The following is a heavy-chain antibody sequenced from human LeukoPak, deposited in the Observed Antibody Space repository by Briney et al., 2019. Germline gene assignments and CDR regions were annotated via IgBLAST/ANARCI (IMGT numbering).Heavy chain of an antibody. CDR2: IYYSGST. CDR3: ARHGYCSSTSCYKKVYYAMDV. V-gene: IGHV4-59*08. CDR1: GGSISSYY. Sequence: SSETLSLTCTVSGGSISSYYWSWIRQPPGKGLEWIGYIYYSGSTNYNPSLKSRLTISVDTSKNQFSLKLSSVTAADTAVYYCARHGYCSSTSCYKKVYYAMDVWGQGTTVTVSS. J-gene: IGHJ6*02. D-gene: IGHD2-2*02.